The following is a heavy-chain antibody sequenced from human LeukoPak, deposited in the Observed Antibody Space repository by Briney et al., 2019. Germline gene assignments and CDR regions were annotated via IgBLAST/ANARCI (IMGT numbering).Heavy chain of an antibody. J-gene: IGHJ4*02. D-gene: IGHD1-7*01. V-gene: IGHV3-74*01. CDR2: IDTDGSNT. CDR1: GFTFSSYW. CDR3: TRGGTTLDY. Sequence: GGSLRLSCAASGFTFSSYWMHWVRQAPGKGLVWVSRIDTDGSNTAYADSVKGRFTISRDNAKNTLYLQMNSLRAEDTVVYYCTRGGTTLDYWGQGTLVTVSS.